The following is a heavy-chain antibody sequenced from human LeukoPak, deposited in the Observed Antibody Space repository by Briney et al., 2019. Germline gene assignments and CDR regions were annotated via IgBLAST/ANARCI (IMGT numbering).Heavy chain of an antibody. V-gene: IGHV1-69*13. CDR1: GGTFSSYA. CDR2: IIPIFGTA. D-gene: IGHD2-2*01. Sequence: SVKVSSKASGGTFSSYAISWVRQAPGQGLEWMGGIIPIFGTANYAQKFQGRVTITADESTSTAYMELSSLRSEDTAVYYCAFGGAVPAAPFQSFFDYWGQGTLVTVSS. J-gene: IGHJ4*02. CDR3: AFGGAVPAAPFQSFFDY.